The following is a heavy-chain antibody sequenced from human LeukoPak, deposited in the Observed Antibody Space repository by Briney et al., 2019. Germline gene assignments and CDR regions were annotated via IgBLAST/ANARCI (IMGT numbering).Heavy chain of an antibody. CDR1: GFSVSSNY. J-gene: IGHJ4*02. D-gene: IGHD6-6*01. CDR3: ARDAGGDSSGFVDF. Sequence: GGSLRLSCAPSGFSVSSNYMSWVRQAPGKGLEWVALIYTDGKTYYAGSVKGRFTISRHNSNNTLCLQMNSLREEDTAVHFCARDAGGDSSGFVDFWGQGTLVTVSS. CDR2: IYTDGKT. V-gene: IGHV3-53*04.